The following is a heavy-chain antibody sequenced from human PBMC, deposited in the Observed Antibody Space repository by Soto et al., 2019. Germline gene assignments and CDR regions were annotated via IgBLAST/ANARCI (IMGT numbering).Heavy chain of an antibody. V-gene: IGHV1-69*02. CDR1: GGTFSSYT. Sequence: SVKVSCKASGGTFSSYTISCVRQAPGQGLEWMGRIIPILGIANYAQKFQGRVTITADKSTSTAYMELSSLRSEDTAVYYCAGRYFDWFPIPYYYGMDVWGQGTTVTVSS. D-gene: IGHD3-9*01. J-gene: IGHJ6*02. CDR2: IIPILGIA. CDR3: AGRYFDWFPIPYYYGMDV.